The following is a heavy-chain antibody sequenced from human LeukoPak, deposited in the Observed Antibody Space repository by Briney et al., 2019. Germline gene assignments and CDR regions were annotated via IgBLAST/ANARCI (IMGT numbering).Heavy chain of an antibody. CDR1: GFPFSAYA. Sequence: GGSLRLSCAASGFPFSAYAMSWVRQAPGKGLEWVSAISASGDTTYYADSVRGRFTISRDNSKNALYLQMNSLRAGDTALYYCAKESLRGHSYGFDNWGQGTLVTVSS. CDR3: AKESLRGHSYGFDN. D-gene: IGHD5-18*01. J-gene: IGHJ4*02. CDR2: ISASGDTT. V-gene: IGHV3-23*01.